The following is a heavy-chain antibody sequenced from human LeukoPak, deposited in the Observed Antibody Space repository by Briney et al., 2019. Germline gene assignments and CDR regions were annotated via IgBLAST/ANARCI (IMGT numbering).Heavy chain of an antibody. J-gene: IGHJ4*02. Sequence: PSETLSLTCTVSGASTTTTTHYWSWIRQHPGKGLEWIGYIYYSGSTYYNPSLKSRVTISVDTSKNQFSLKLSSVTAADTAVYYCARSPARLRYFDWLLFDYWGQGTLVTVSS. V-gene: IGHV4-31*03. CDR1: GASTTTTTHY. CDR2: IYYSGST. D-gene: IGHD3-9*01. CDR3: ARSPARLRYFDWLLFDY.